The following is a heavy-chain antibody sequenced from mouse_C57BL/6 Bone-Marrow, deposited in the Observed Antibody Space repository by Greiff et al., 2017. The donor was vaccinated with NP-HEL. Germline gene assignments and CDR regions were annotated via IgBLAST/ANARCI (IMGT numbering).Heavy chain of an antibody. D-gene: IGHD2-4*01. V-gene: IGHV14-3*01. J-gene: IGHJ3*01. CDR2: LYPANGNT. CDR3: ARSPYEYDQAWFAY. CDR1: GFNIQNTY. Sequence: VQLKESVAELVRPGASVKLSCTASGFNIQNTYMHWVKQRPEQGLSLIGRLYPANGNTKYAPKFQGKATITADTSSNTAYLQLSSLTSEDTAIYYCARSPYEYDQAWFAYWGQGTLVTVSA.